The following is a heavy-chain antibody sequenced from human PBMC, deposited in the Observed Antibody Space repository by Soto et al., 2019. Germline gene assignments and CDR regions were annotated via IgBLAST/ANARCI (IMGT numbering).Heavy chain of an antibody. D-gene: IGHD6-6*01. J-gene: IGHJ4*02. CDR3: ARRGSSSGGRVY. CDR2: ISYDGSDK. V-gene: IGHV3-30*03. CDR1: RFTISGHA. Sequence: PGGSLRLSCAASRFTISGHAMHWVRQAPGKGLEWLAVISYDGSDKFYGDSVKGRFTISRDSTKQTLYLQMNSLRPDDTAMYYCARRGSSSGGRVYWGQGTLVTVSS.